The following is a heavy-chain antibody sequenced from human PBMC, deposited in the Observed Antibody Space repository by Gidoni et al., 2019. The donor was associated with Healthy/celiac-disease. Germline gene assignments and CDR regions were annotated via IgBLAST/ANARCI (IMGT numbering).Heavy chain of an antibody. CDR2: IIPIFGTA. J-gene: IGHJ6*02. CDR1: GGTFSSYA. V-gene: IGHV1-69*01. D-gene: IGHD1-26*01. Sequence: QVQLVQSGAEVKKPGSSVKVSCKASGGTFSSYAISWVRQAPGQGLEWMGGIIPIFGTANYAQKFQGRVTITADESTSTAYMELSSLRSEDTAVYYCASMGSIRTPDYYGMDVWGQGTTVTVSS. CDR3: ASMGSIRTPDYYGMDV.